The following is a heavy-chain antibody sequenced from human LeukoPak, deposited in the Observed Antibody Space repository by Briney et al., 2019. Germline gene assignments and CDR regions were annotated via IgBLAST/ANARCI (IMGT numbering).Heavy chain of an antibody. J-gene: IGHJ5*02. CDR2: IYYGGST. D-gene: IGHD3-3*01. V-gene: IGHV4-30-4*01. CDR1: GGSVSSNNHY. CDR3: ARGGRYYDFWSGYYTGGGFDP. Sequence: SETLSLTCSVSGGSVSSNNHYWTWIRQPPGKGLEWIGYIYYGGSTYYNPSLKSRVTISVDTSKNQFSLKLSSVTAADTAVYYCARGGRYYDFWSGYYTGGGFDPWGQGTLVTVSS.